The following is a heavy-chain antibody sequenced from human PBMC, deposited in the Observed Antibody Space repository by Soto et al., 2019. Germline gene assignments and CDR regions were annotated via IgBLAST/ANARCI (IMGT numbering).Heavy chain of an antibody. CDR1: GYTFTSYA. V-gene: IGHV1-3*01. CDR3: ARSGHYDILTGYYHNWFDP. D-gene: IGHD3-9*01. CDR2: INAGNGNT. J-gene: IGHJ5*02. Sequence: ASVKVSCKASGYTFTSYAMHWVRQAPGQRLEWMGWINAGNGNTKYSQKFQGRVTITRDTSASTAYMELSSLRSEDTAVYYCARSGHYDILTGYYHNWFDPWGQGNLVTVSS.